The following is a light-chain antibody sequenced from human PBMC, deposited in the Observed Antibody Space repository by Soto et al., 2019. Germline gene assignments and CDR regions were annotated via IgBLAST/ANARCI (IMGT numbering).Light chain of an antibody. CDR2: DGY. Sequence: EIVLTQSPATLSMSPGETATLSCRASEDISRYLAWYQQKPGQAPRLLIYDGYIRATGIPDRFSGSGSGTDVTLTISTLEPEDFALYPCQQRYNWLTFGGGTRVEIK. V-gene: IGKV3-11*01. CDR3: QQRYNWLT. CDR1: EDISRY. J-gene: IGKJ4*01.